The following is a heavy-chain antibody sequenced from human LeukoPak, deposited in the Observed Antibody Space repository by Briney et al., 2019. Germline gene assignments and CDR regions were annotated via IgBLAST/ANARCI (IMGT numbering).Heavy chain of an antibody. V-gene: IGHV1-24*01. Sequence: VASVKVSCKVSGYTLTELSMHWVRQAPGKGLEWMGGFDPEDGETIYAQKFQGRVTMTEDTSTDTAYMELSSLRSEDTAVYYCASDIWGSSWYDDGGLSIFDYWGQGTLVTVSS. J-gene: IGHJ4*02. CDR2: FDPEDGET. D-gene: IGHD6-13*01. CDR3: ASDIWGSSWYDDGGLSIFDY. CDR1: GYTLTELS.